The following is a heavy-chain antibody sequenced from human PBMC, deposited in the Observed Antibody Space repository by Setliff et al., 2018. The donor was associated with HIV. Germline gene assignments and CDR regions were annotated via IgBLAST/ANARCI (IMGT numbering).Heavy chain of an antibody. J-gene: IGHJ5*02. CDR2: ISHSGNT. D-gene: IGHD1-26*01. V-gene: IGHV4-59*11. CDR3: ARSTVGAGTSFP. Sequence: PSETLSLTCTVSGDSINTHYWSWIRQAPGKGLEWIGCISHSGNTNFNPSLNSRVTISVDTSKNQSSLRLTSVTAADTAIYYCARSTVGAGTSFPWGRGILVTVSS. CDR1: GDSINTHY.